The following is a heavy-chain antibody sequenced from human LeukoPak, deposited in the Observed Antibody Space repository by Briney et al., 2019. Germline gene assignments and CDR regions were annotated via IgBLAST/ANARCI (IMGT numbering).Heavy chain of an antibody. V-gene: IGHV3-23*01. J-gene: IGHJ4*02. D-gene: IGHD3-10*01. CDR2: ISGDGART. Sequence: GGTLRLSCGGSGFTFGSYGMSWVRQAPGKGLEWVSGISGDGARTYYADSVKGRFTISRDNSKNTLYLHMNSLRAEDTAVFHCAKSLGTAMVRGVIDYWGQGTPVTVSS. CDR1: GFTFGSYG. CDR3: AKSLGTAMVRGVIDY.